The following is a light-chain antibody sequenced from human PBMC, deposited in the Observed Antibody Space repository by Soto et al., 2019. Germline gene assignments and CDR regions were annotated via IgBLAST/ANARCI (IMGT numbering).Light chain of an antibody. V-gene: IGKV3-20*01. CDR1: QSVSSTF. CDR3: QHYHDSLPTWT. CDR2: GTS. J-gene: IGKJ1*01. Sequence: EIVLTQSPGTLSLSPGEGATLSCRTSQSVSSTFLAWYQQKPGQAPRLLIYGTSSRATGIPDRFSGSGYGTDFTLTISRLEPEDFAMYYCQHYHDSLPTWTFGQGTKVEIK.